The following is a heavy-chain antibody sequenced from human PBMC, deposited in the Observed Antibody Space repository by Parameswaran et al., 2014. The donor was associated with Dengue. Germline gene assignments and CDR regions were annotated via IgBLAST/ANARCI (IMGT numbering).Heavy chain of an antibody. Sequence: WIRQPQEGLEYVSAISSNGGSTYYADSVKGRFTISRDNSKNTLYLQMSSLRAEDTAVYYCVKPGSTYYDSSGYHLYYFDYWGQGTLVTVSS. D-gene: IGHD3-22*01. CDR3: VKPGSTYYDSSGYHLYYFDY. J-gene: IGHJ4*02. V-gene: IGHV3-64D*06. CDR2: ISSNGGST.